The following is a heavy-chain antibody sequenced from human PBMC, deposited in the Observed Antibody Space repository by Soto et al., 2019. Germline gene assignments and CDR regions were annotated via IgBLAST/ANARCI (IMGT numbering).Heavy chain of an antibody. CDR3: ARGGYCSIISCYRYDY. J-gene: IGHJ4*02. CDR2: IYHSGST. V-gene: IGHV4-4*02. D-gene: IGHD2-2*01. Sequence: ASETLSLTCAVSSGSISSSNWWSWVRQPPGKGLEWIGEIYHSGSTNYNPSLKSRVTISVDKSKNQFSLKLSSVTAADTAVYYCARGGYCSIISCYRYDYWGQGTLVTVSS. CDR1: SGSISSSNW.